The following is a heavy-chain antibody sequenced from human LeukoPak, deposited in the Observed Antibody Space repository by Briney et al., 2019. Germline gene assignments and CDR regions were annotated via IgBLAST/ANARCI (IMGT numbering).Heavy chain of an antibody. CDR1: GYTFTSYD. CDR2: MNPNSGNT. J-gene: IGHJ6*03. D-gene: IGHD2-15*01. CDR3: ARGRDIYYYYYMDV. V-gene: IGHV1-8*03. Sequence: EASVKVSCKASGYTFTSYDINWVRQATGQGLEWMGWMNPNSGNTGYPQKFQGRVTITRNTSISTAYMELSSLRSEDTAVYYCARGRDIYYYYYMDVWGKGTTVTVSS.